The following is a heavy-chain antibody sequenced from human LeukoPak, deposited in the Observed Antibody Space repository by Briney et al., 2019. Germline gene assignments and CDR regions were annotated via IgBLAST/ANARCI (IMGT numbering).Heavy chain of an antibody. CDR1: GGSISSYY. J-gene: IGHJ2*01. CDR2: IYTSGST. V-gene: IGHV4-4*07. Sequence: SETLSLTCTVSGGSISSYYWSCIRQPAGKGLEWIGRIYTSGSTNYNPSLKSRVTMSVDTSKNQFSLKLSSVTAADTAVYYCARVGYSYGPSYWYFDLWGRGTLVTVSS. CDR3: ARVGYSYGPSYWYFDL. D-gene: IGHD5-18*01.